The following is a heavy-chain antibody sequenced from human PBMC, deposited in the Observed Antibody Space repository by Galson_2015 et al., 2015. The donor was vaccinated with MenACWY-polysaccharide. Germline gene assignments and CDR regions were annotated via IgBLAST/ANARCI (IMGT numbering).Heavy chain of an antibody. J-gene: IGHJ5*02. V-gene: IGHV1-69*13. CDR3: ARVDTAMVIRAFDP. Sequence: SVKVSCKASGGTFSSYAISWVRQAPGQGLEWMGGIIPIFGTANYAQKFQGRVTITADESTSTAYMELSSLRSEDTAVYYCARVDTAMVIRAFDPWGQGTLVTVSS. D-gene: IGHD5-18*01. CDR1: GGTFSSYA. CDR2: IIPIFGTA.